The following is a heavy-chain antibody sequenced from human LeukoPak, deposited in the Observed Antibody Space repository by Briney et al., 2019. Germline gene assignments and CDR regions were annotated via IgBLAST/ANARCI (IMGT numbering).Heavy chain of an antibody. V-gene: IGHV3-21*04. J-gene: IGHJ4*02. D-gene: IGHD6-19*01. Sequence: GGSLRLSCAASGFTFSSYSMNWGCQGPGKGLEWVSSIPRSNYIYYAASMKGRFTISSNNAKNSLHLQMNSLGAEDTAVYYCAKDFYSGGWYGFDNWGQGTMVTVSS. CDR2: IPRSNYI. CDR1: GFTFSSYS. CDR3: AKDFYSGGWYGFDN.